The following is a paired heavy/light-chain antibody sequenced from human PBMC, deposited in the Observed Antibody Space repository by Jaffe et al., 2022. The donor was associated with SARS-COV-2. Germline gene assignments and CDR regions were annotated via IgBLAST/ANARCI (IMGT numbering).Light chain of an antibody. CDR2: LAS. Sequence: IVVTQSPLFLPVTPGEPASISCRSSQSLLHSNGYKYLDWYLQKPGQSPQLLIYLASNRASGVPDRFSGSGSGTDFTLEISRVEAEDVGVYYCMQALQIPYTFGQGTKLEIK. V-gene: IGKV2-28*01. J-gene: IGKJ2*01. CDR3: MQALQIPYT. CDR1: QSLLHSNGYKY.
Heavy chain of an antibody. CDR2: VYTTGST. J-gene: IGHJ6*02. Sequence: QVQLQESGPGLVKPSQTLSLTCTVSGGFISSDFYYWNWIRQPAGGGLEWIGRVYTTGSTNYNPSLMSRVTISVDTSKNQISLKLTSVTAADTAIYYCARDKEETSQYYGVDVWGQGTTVTVSS. CDR3: ARDKEETSQYYGVDV. V-gene: IGHV4-61*02. CDR1: GGFISSDFYY.